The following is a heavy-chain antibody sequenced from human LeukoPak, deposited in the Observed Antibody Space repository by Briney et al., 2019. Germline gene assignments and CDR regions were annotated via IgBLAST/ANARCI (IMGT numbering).Heavy chain of an antibody. CDR3: ARGKSYYDSSGDAFDI. V-gene: IGHV1-69*05. D-gene: IGHD3-22*01. CDR1: GGTFSSYA. CDR2: IIPILGTA. J-gene: IGHJ3*02. Sequence: ASVKVSCKASGGTFSSYAISWVRQAPGQGLEWMGGIIPILGTANYAQKFQGRVTITTDESTSTAYMELSSLRSEDTAVYYCARGKSYYDSSGDAFDIWGQGTMVTVSS.